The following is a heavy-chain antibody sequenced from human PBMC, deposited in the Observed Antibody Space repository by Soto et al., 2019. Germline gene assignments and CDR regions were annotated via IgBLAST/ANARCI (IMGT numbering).Heavy chain of an antibody. CDR3: ARGGLYYYYYGMDV. V-gene: IGHV4-34*01. CDR1: GGSFSAYY. D-gene: IGHD6-19*01. Sequence: SETLSLTSDGYGGSFSAYYWSWIRQPPGKGLEWIGEINHSGSTNYNPSLKSRVTISVDTSKNQFSLKLSSVTAADTAVYYCARGGLYYYYYGMDVWGQGTTVT. CDR2: INHSGST. J-gene: IGHJ6*02.